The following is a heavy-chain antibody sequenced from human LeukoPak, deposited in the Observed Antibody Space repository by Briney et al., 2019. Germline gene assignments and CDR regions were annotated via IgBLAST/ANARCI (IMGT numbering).Heavy chain of an antibody. V-gene: IGHV4-59*12. Sequence: SETLSLTCTVSGGSISSYYWSWIRQPPGKGLEWIGYIYYSGSTNYNPSLKSRVTISVDTSKNQFSLKLSSVTAADTAVYYCAGGARYPEGAFDIWGQGTMVTVSS. CDR2: IYYSGST. J-gene: IGHJ3*02. CDR1: GGSISSYY. CDR3: AGGARYPEGAFDI. D-gene: IGHD1-14*01.